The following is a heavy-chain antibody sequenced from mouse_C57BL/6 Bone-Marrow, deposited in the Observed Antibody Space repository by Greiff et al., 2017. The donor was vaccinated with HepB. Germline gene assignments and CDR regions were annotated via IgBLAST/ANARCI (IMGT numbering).Heavy chain of an antibody. V-gene: IGHV1-76*01. CDR2: IYPGSGIT. CDR1: GYTFTDYY. Sequence: QVQLQQSGAELVRPGASVKLSCKASGYTFTDYYINWVKQRPGQGLEWIARIYPGSGITYYNEKFKGKATLTAEKSSSTAYMQLSSLTSEDSAVYFCARGDLLRLYYFDYWGQGTTLTVSS. J-gene: IGHJ2*01. CDR3: ARGDLLRLYYFDY. D-gene: IGHD1-1*01.